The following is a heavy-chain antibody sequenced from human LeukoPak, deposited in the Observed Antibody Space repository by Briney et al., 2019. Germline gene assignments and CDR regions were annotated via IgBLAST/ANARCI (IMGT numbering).Heavy chain of an antibody. V-gene: IGHV3-33*08. CDR2: IWYDGSNK. J-gene: IGHJ4*02. Sequence: GASLRLSCAASGFTFSNYAMSWVRQAPGKGLEWVAVIWYDGSNKYYADSVKGRFTISRDNSKNTLYLQMNSLRAEDTAVYYCARQGAAGFDYWGQGTLVTVSS. CDR3: ARQGAAGFDY. D-gene: IGHD2-15*01. CDR1: GFTFSNYA.